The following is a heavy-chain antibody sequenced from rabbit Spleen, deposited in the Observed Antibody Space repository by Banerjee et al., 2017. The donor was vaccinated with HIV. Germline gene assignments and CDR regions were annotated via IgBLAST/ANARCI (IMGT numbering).Heavy chain of an antibody. D-gene: IGHD1-1*01. CDR3: VREVYHILGL. V-gene: IGHV1S7*01. Sequence: HLVESGGGLVQPGGSLKLSCKASGFAFSSYGVNWVRQAPGKGLEWIGYIDPVFGIAVYASWVNGRFTISRDNAQNTLYLQLNSLTAADTATYFCVREVYHILGLWGQGTLVTVS. CDR2: IDPVFGIA. CDR1: GFAFSSYG. J-gene: IGHJ4*01.